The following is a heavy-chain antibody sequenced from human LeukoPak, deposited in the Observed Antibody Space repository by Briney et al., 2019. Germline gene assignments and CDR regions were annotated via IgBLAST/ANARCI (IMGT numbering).Heavy chain of an antibody. Sequence: SETLSLTCTVSGGSINNYYWSWIWQPAGKGLEWIGRIHTRGSTNYNPSLKSRVTMSVDTSKNQFSLKLSSVTAADTAVYYCARGRYCSADICSGGDAFDIWGQGTMVSVSS. CDR3: ARGRYCSADICSGGDAFDI. D-gene: IGHD2-15*01. CDR1: GGSINNYY. J-gene: IGHJ3*02. V-gene: IGHV4-4*07. CDR2: IHTRGST.